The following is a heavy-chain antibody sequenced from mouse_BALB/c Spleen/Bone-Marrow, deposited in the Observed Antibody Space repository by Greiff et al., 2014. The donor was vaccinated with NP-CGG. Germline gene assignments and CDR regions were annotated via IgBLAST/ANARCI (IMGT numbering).Heavy chain of an antibody. Sequence: EVKLMESGPDLVKPGASVKISCKASGYSLTGYYMHWVKQSHGKSLEWIGRFNPNNGGTSCNQKFKGKAILTVDKSSSTAYMELRSLTSEDSAVYYCARDYGSVGWYFDVWGAGTTVTVSS. J-gene: IGHJ1*01. D-gene: IGHD1-2*01. V-gene: IGHV1-26*01. CDR3: ARDYGSVGWYFDV. CDR1: GYSLTGYY. CDR2: FNPNNGGT.